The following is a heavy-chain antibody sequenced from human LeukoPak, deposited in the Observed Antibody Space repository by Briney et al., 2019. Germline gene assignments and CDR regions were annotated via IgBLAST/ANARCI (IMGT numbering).Heavy chain of an antibody. D-gene: IGHD1-26*01. CDR2: IILIFGTA. Sequence: SSVKVSCKASGGTFTSYAISWVRQAPGQGLEWMGGIILIFGTANYAQKFQGRVTITTDESTSTAYMELSSLRSEDTAVYYCARGVRYSGSPKWFDPWGQGTLVTVSS. J-gene: IGHJ5*02. CDR1: GGTFTSYA. V-gene: IGHV1-69*05. CDR3: ARGVRYSGSPKWFDP.